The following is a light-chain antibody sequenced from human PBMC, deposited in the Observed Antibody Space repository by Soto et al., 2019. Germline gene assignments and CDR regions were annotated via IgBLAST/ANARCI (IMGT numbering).Light chain of an antibody. CDR1: QSISSW. V-gene: IGKV1-5*03. J-gene: IGKJ1*01. Sequence: DIQMTQSPSTLSASVGDRVTITCRASQSISSWLAWYQQKPGKAPKLLIYKASSLESGVPSRFSGRGSGPEFTLTISSLQPDDFAPYYCQQYNSYPWTFGQGTKVEIK. CDR3: QQYNSYPWT. CDR2: KAS.